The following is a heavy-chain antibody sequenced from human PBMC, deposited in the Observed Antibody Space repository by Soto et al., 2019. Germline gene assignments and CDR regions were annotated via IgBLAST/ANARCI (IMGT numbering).Heavy chain of an antibody. D-gene: IGHD2-8*01. V-gene: IGHV1-18*04. CDR3: ARTYEPGYCTNGLCPDFTS. CDR2: ISAYNGNK. Sequence: ASVKVSCKASGYIFTSYGISWLRQAPGQGPEWMGWISAYNGNKIYAQKVQDRVTMTTDTSTNTAYMELRSLTSDDTAVYYCARTYEPGYCTNGLCPDFTSWGQGTLVTV. CDR1: GYIFTSYG. J-gene: IGHJ5*02.